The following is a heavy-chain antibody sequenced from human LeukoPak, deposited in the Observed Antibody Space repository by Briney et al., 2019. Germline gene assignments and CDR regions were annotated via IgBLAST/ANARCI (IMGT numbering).Heavy chain of an antibody. Sequence: PEGSLRLSCAASGFTFSSYAMSWVRQAPGKGLEWVSAISGGGGSTYYADSVKGRFTISRDNSKNTLYLQMNSLRAEDTAVYYCASQRPYMGPVFDYWGQGTLVTVSS. CDR3: ASQRPYMGPVFDY. CDR1: GFTFSSYA. CDR2: ISGGGGST. V-gene: IGHV3-23*01. J-gene: IGHJ4*02. D-gene: IGHD1-26*01.